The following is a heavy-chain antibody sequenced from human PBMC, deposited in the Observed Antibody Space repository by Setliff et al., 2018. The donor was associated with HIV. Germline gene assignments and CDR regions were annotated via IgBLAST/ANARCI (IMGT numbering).Heavy chain of an antibody. CDR1: GFSISSDYY. V-gene: IGHV4-38-2*02. CDR2: VYYLGNT. Sequence: SETLSLTCTVSGFSISSDYYGGWIRQPPGKGLEWIGTVYYLGNTYHNPSLRSRLSLSIDRSHQSFSFQLTSVSAADTAMYYCARGQWEGLHAYFFDVWGHGMLVTVS. J-gene: IGHJ4*01. CDR3: ARGQWEGLHAYFFDV. D-gene: IGHD1-26*01.